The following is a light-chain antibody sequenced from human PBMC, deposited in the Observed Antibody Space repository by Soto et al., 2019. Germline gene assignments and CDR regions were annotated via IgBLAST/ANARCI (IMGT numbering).Light chain of an antibody. CDR1: QSVSNS. Sequence: EIVMTQFPATLSLSPGERATLSCRASQSVSNSLAWYQQKPGQAPRLLIYAASIRATGIPARFSGSGSGTEFILTISSLQSEDFAVYYCQHYANWPLTFGGGTKVEIK. J-gene: IGKJ4*01. V-gene: IGKV3-15*01. CDR3: QHYANWPLT. CDR2: AAS.